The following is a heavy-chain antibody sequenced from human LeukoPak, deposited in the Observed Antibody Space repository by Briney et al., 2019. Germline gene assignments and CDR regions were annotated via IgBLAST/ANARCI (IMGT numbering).Heavy chain of an antibody. J-gene: IGHJ3*02. CDR1: GGSISSHF. D-gene: IGHD4-17*01. CDR2: IYYSGSTNYSGST. Sequence: SETLSLTCTVSGGSISSHFWSWIPQPPGKGLEWIAYIYYSGSTNYSGSTDYNPSLKSRVTISVDTSKKQFSLKLSSVTAGDTAVYYCARQTMTTADAFDIWGQGTMVTVSS. CDR3: ARQTMTTADAFDI. V-gene: IGHV4-59*08.